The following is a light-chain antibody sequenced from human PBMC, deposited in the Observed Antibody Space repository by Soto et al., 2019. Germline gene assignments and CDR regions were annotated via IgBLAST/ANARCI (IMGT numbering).Light chain of an antibody. V-gene: IGKV3-15*01. Sequence: EIVMTQSPATLSVSLGERASLSCRASQSVSDNLAWYRQKPGQAPSLLIYGASTRATGIPARFSGSGSGTEYTITISSLQSADLVVDYCQQYNSWPSITFGQGTRLEIK. CDR2: GAS. CDR3: QQYNSWPSIT. CDR1: QSVSDN. J-gene: IGKJ5*01.